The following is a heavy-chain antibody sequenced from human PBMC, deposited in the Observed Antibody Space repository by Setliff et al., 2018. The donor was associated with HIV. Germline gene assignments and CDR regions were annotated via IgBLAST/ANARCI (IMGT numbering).Heavy chain of an antibody. J-gene: IGHJ3*02. CDR2: MYPNGRT. CDR1: GFSIGNFYY. Sequence: SETLSLTCNVSGFSIGNFYYWGWVRQPPGKGREWVGSMYPNGRTYYNPSVKSRVTISVDTSKNQFFLKLSSVTAADTAMYYCATPHREREDDAFDIWGQGTKVTVSS. V-gene: IGHV4-38-2*02. D-gene: IGHD1-1*01. CDR3: ATPHREREDDAFDI.